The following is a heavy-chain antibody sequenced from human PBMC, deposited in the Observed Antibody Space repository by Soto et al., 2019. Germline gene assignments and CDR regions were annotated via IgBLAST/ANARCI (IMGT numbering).Heavy chain of an antibody. D-gene: IGHD4-17*01. CDR3: ARASRPYGDCDY. J-gene: IGHJ4*02. V-gene: IGHV1-18*01. CDR2: ISGFNRDT. Sequence: ASVKGSCTASRYTFTSYGISWVRQAPGQGLEWMGWISGFNRDTKYAQKFQGRVTMTKDTSTSTAYMELRSLTSDDTAFYYCARASRPYGDCDYWGQGTLVTVSS. CDR1: RYTFTSYG.